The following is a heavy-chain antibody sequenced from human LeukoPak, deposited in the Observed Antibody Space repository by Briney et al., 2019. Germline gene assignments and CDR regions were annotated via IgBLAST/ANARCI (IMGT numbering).Heavy chain of an antibody. CDR2: IYTSGST. Sequence: PSETLSLTCTVSGGSISSYYWSWIRQPAGKGLEWIGRIYTSGSTNYNPSLKSRVTMSVDTSKNQFSLELSSVTAADTAVYYCARDLAYGSGMGYFDYWGQGTLVTVSS. CDR3: ARDLAYGSGMGYFDY. J-gene: IGHJ4*02. CDR1: GGSISSYY. D-gene: IGHD3-10*01. V-gene: IGHV4-4*07.